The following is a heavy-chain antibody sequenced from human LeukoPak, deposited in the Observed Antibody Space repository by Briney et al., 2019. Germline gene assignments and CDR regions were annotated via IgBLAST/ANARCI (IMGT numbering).Heavy chain of an antibody. D-gene: IGHD2-21*02. CDR1: GGSINGYS. J-gene: IGHJ4*02. Sequence: PSETLSLTCTVSGGSINGYSWTWIRQPPGKGLEWIGYMYYSGSTNYNPSLKSRVTISVDTSKNQFSLKLRSVTAADTAVYYCARAGQCGGDCYSLDYWRQGTLVTVSS. CDR3: ARAGQCGGDCYSLDY. V-gene: IGHV4-59*01. CDR2: MYYSGST.